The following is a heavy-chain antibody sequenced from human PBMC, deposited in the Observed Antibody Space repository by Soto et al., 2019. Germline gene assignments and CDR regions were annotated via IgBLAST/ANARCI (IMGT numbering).Heavy chain of an antibody. V-gene: IGHV3-23*01. CDR3: AKGYECIQLWLPPAYFDY. Sequence: EVQLLESGGGLVQPGGSLRLSCAASGFTFSSYAMSWVRQAPGKGLEWVSAISGSGGSTYYADSVKGRFTISRDNSKNTLYLQMNSLRAEDTAVYYCAKGYECIQLWLPPAYFDYWGQGTLVTVSS. CDR1: GFTFSSYA. J-gene: IGHJ4*02. CDR2: ISGSGGST. D-gene: IGHD5-18*01.